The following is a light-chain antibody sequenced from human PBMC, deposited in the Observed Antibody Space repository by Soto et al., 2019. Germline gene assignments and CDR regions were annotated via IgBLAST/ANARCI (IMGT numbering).Light chain of an antibody. CDR2: DVS. V-gene: IGLV2-11*01. Sequence: QSALTQPRSVSGSPGQSVTISCTGTSSDVGGYNYVSWYQQHPGKAPKLMIYDVSKRPSGVPDRFSGSKSGNTASLTISGLQGEDEADYYRCSYAGSWVFGGGTQLTVL. CDR3: CSYAGSWV. J-gene: IGLJ3*02. CDR1: SSDVGGYNY.